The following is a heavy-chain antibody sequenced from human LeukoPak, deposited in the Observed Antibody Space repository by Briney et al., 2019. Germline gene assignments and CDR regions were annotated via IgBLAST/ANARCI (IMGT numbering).Heavy chain of an antibody. CDR1: GFTLSSYA. Sequence: PGVSLTLSCAASGFTLSSYAMSWVRQAPGKGLEWVSAISGSGGSTYYADSVKGRFTISRDNSKNTLYLQMNSLRAEDTAVYYCAKGSSTWFDAFDIWGQGTMVTVS. V-gene: IGHV3-23*01. J-gene: IGHJ3*02. D-gene: IGHD6-13*01. CDR3: AKGSSTWFDAFDI. CDR2: ISGSGGST.